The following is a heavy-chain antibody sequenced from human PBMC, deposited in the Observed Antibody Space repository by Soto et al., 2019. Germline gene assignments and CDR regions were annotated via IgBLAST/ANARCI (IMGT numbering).Heavy chain of an antibody. CDR3: AHSPPPTVTTSAEFFQH. Sequence: QITLKESGPPLVKPTQTLTLSCTFSGFSLSTSGVGVGWVRQPPGKALEWLALIYWDDDKRYSPSLKSRLTITKHTSKTLVVLRMTNTDPVDTATYYCAHSPPPTVTTSAEFFQHWGQGTLVTVSS. J-gene: IGHJ1*01. CDR2: IYWDDDK. CDR1: GFSLSTSGVG. D-gene: IGHD4-17*01. V-gene: IGHV2-5*02.